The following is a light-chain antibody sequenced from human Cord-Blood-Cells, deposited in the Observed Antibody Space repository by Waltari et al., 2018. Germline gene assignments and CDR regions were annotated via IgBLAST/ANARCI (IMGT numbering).Light chain of an antibody. J-gene: IGKJ4*01. CDR3: QQYGSSRALT. V-gene: IGKV3-20*01. CDR1: QSVSSSY. Sequence: EIVLRQSTGTLSLSPGEISTLSCRASQSVSSSYLAWYQQKPGQAPRLLIYGASSRATGIPDRFSGSGSGSDFTLTISRLEPEDFAVYYCQQYGSSRALTFGGGTKVEIK. CDR2: GAS.